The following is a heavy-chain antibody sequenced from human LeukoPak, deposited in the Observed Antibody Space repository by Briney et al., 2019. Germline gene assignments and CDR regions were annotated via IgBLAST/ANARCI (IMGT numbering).Heavy chain of an antibody. V-gene: IGHV1-24*01. CDR3: ATVLRDGYNWAWYHYYMDV. J-gene: IGHJ6*03. Sequence: ASVKVSXKVSGYTLTELSMHWVRQAPGKGLEWMGGFDPEDGETIYAQKFQGRVTMTEDTSTDTAYMELSSLRSEDTAVYYCATVLRDGYNWAWYHYYMDVWGKGTTVTVSS. CDR1: GYTLTELS. D-gene: IGHD5-24*01. CDR2: FDPEDGET.